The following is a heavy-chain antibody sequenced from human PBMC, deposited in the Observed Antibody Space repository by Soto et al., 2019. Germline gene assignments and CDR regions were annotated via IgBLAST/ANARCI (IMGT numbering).Heavy chain of an antibody. Sequence: PGESLKISCKGSGYSFTSYWIGWVRQMPGKGLEWMGIIYPGDSDTRYSPSFQGQVTISADKYITTAYLQWSSLKASDGAMYFCALHSGKIESSVGHKSFDYWARESLFTVSS. CDR3: ALHSGKIESSVGHKSFDY. J-gene: IGHJ4*02. CDR1: GYSFTSYW. CDR2: IYPGDSDT. D-gene: IGHD6-13*01. V-gene: IGHV5-51*01.